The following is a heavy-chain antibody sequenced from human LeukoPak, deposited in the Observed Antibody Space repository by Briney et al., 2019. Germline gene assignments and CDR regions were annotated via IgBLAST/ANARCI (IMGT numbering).Heavy chain of an antibody. J-gene: IGHJ4*02. V-gene: IGHV3-21*01. CDR1: GFTFSTYS. CDR2: ISSSGSYI. CDR3: ARANIAASSHFDY. Sequence: SGGSLRLSCAASGFTFSTYSMNWVRQVPGKGLEWVSHISSSGSYIYYADSVKGRFTISRDNAKNSLYLQVNSLRAEDTAVYYCARANIAASSHFDYWGQGTLVTVSS. D-gene: IGHD6-13*01.